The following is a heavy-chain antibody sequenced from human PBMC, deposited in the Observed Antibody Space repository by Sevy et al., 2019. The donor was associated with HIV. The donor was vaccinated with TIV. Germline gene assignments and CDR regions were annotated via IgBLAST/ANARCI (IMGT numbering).Heavy chain of an antibody. CDR3: ARGAPREYSSSSGYYFDY. V-gene: IGHV4-31*03. D-gene: IGHD6-6*01. CDR1: GGSISSGGYY. Sequence: SETLSLTCTVSGGSISSGGYYWSWIRQHPGKGLEWIGYIYYSGSTYYNPSLKSRVTISVDTSKNQFSLRLSSVTAADTAVYYCARGAPREYSSSSGYYFDYWGQGTLAPSPQ. J-gene: IGHJ4*02. CDR2: IYYSGST.